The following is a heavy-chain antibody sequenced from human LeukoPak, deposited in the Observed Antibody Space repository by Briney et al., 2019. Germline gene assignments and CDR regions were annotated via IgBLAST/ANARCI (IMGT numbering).Heavy chain of an antibody. CDR3: ARAAYSSAWYSRYFDL. CDR1: GFTFSSYG. V-gene: IGHV3-30*03. Sequence: GGTLRLSCAASGFTFSSYGMSWVRQAPGKGLEWVAVISYDGSSKYYADSVKGRFTISRDNSKNTLYLQMNSLRAEDTAVYYCARAAYSSAWYSRYFDLWGRGTLVTVSS. CDR2: ISYDGSSK. D-gene: IGHD6-13*01. J-gene: IGHJ2*01.